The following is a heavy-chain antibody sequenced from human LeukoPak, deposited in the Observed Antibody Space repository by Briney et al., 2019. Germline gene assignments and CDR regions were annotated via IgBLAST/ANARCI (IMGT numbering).Heavy chain of an antibody. Sequence: SETLSLTCTVSGGSISSGGYYWSWIRQHPGKGLEWIGYIYYSGSTYYNPSLKSRVTISVDTSKNQFSLKLSPVTAADTAVYYCASLYYYDSSGYSRHGAFDIWGQGTMVTVSS. J-gene: IGHJ3*02. CDR3: ASLYYYDSSGYSRHGAFDI. D-gene: IGHD3-22*01. V-gene: IGHV4-31*03. CDR2: IYYSGST. CDR1: GGSISSGGYY.